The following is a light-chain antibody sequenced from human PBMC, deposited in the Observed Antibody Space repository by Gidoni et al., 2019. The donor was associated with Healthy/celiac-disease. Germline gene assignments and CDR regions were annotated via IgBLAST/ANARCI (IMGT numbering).Light chain of an antibody. Sequence: ILLPQSPSSLSASVGDRVTITCRASQSISRYLNWYQQKQGKAPKLLIYAASSLQSGVPSRCSGSGSGTDFTLTIRSLQDEDFENYYCQQSYSTSFGGGTKVEIK. CDR2: AAS. CDR3: QQSYSTS. CDR1: QSISRY. J-gene: IGKJ4*01. V-gene: IGKV1-39*01.